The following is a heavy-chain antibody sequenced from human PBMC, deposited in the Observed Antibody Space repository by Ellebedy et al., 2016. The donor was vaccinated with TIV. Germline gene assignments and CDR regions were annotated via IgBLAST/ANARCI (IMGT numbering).Heavy chain of an antibody. CDR2: IYSDHST. J-gene: IGHJ3*02. V-gene: IGHV3-66*04. Sequence: GESLKISXAASGITVNTTYMSWVRQAPGKGLEWVSVIYSDHSTYYADSVKGRFTISRDISKNTLHLQMNSLRAEDTAVYYCARRTGSSGEAFDIWGQGTMVTVSS. D-gene: IGHD6-19*01. CDR3: ARRTGSSGEAFDI. CDR1: GITVNTTY.